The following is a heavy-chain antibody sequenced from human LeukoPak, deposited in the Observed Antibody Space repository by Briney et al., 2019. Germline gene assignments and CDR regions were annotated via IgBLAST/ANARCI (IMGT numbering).Heavy chain of an antibody. Sequence: PSETLSLTCAVYGGSFSGYYWSWIRQPPGKGLEWIGEINHSGSTNYNPSLKSRVTISVDTSKNQFSLKLSSVTAADTAVYYCARYYYYYMDVWGKGTTVTTSS. CDR1: GGSFSGYY. J-gene: IGHJ6*03. CDR3: ARYYYYYMDV. V-gene: IGHV4-34*01. CDR2: INHSGST.